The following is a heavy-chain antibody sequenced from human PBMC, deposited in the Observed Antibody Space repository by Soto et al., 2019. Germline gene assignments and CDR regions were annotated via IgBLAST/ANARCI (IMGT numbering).Heavy chain of an antibody. J-gene: IGHJ4*02. Sequence: ASVKVSCKASGYTFTSYGISWVRQAPGQGLEWMGWISAYNGNTNYAQKLQGRVTMTTDTSTSTAYMELRSLRSDDTAVYYCAKDKDFWSGYYPHFDYWGQGTLVTVSS. V-gene: IGHV1-18*01. CDR3: AKDKDFWSGYYPHFDY. CDR1: GYTFTSYG. CDR2: ISAYNGNT. D-gene: IGHD3-3*01.